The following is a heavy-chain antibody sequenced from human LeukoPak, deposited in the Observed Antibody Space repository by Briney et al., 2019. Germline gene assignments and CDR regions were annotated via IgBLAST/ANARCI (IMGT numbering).Heavy chain of an antibody. J-gene: IGHJ4*02. V-gene: IGHV3-21*01. CDR1: GFAFSSYS. CDR3: AREGPYYYGSGSYYNALEFDY. Sequence: PGGSLRLSSAASGFAFSSYSMNWVRQAPGKGLEWVSSISSSSSYIYYADSVKGRFTISRDNAKNSLYLQMNSLRAEDTAVYYCAREGPYYYGSGSYYNALEFDYWGQGTLVTVSS. CDR2: ISSSSSYI. D-gene: IGHD3-10*01.